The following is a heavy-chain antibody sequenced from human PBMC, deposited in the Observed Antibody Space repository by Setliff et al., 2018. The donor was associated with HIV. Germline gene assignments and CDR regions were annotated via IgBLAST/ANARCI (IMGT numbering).Heavy chain of an antibody. CDR3: ARVFTVAGTYYYYYMDV. CDR2: IYYSGRT. CDR1: GGSISSGGYY. D-gene: IGHD6-19*01. Sequence: PSETLSLTFTVSGGSISSGGYYWSWIRQHPGMGLEWVGYIYYSGRTYYNPSLKSRITMSVDTSKNQFSLKLSSVTAADTAVYYCARVFTVAGTYYYYYMDVWGKGTTVTVSS. V-gene: IGHV4-31*03. J-gene: IGHJ6*03.